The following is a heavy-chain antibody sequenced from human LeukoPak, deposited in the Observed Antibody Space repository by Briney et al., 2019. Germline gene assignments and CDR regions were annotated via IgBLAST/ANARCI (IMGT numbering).Heavy chain of an antibody. CDR3: ARGDYYDSSGYSDASLFDY. Sequence: ASVKVSCKASGYTFTSYYMHWVRQAPGQGLEWMGIINPSGGSTSYAQKFQGRVTMTRDMSTSTAYMELRSLRSDDTAVYYCARGDYYDSSGYSDASLFDYWGQGTLVTVSS. CDR2: INPSGGST. V-gene: IGHV1-46*01. CDR1: GYTFTSYY. J-gene: IGHJ4*02. D-gene: IGHD3-22*01.